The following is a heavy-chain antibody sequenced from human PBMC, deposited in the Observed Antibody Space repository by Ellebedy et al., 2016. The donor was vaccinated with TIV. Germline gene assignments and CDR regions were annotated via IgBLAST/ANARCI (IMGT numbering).Heavy chain of an antibody. CDR1: GYTFASDDVSYG. CDR2: ISTYNGNP. J-gene: IGHJ6*02. D-gene: IGHD3-22*01. V-gene: IGHV1-18*01. Sequence: AASVKVSCKASGYTFASDDVSYGITWVRQAPGQGLEWMGWISTYNGNPKYAQKFQGRVTMSTDTSTSTAYMELRSLRSDDTAVYYCAREMKSITMIVKYLQKYYYHGMDVWGQGTTVTVSS. CDR3: AREMKSITMIVKYLQKYYYHGMDV.